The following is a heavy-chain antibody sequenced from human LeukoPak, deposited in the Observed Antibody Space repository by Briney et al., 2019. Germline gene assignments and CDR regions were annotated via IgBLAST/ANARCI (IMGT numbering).Heavy chain of an antibody. CDR2: INHSGST. CDR3: ARVSMTTLFDP. CDR1: GGSFSGYY. Sequence: PSETLSLTCAVYGGSFSGYYWSWIRQPPGKGLEWIGEINHSGSTNYNPSLKSRVTISVDTSKNQFSLKLSSVTAADTAVYYCARVSMTTLFDPWGQGTLVTVSS. D-gene: IGHD4-11*01. J-gene: IGHJ5*02. V-gene: IGHV4-34*01.